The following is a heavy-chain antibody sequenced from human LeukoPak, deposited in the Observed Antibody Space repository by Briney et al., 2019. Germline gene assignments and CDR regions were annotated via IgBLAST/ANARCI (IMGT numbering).Heavy chain of an antibody. CDR2: IYYSGST. CDR3: ARGSPRFVVVPAAIDRKGMGSLDV. D-gene: IGHD2-2*01. Sequence: PSQTLSLTCTVSGGSISSGGYYRSWIRQHPGKGLEWIGYIYYSGSTYYNPSLKRRVTISVDTSKNQFSLKLSSVTAADTDVYYCARGSPRFVVVPAAIDRKGMGSLDVWGKGTTVTVSS. J-gene: IGHJ6*04. V-gene: IGHV4-31*03. CDR1: GGSISSGGYY.